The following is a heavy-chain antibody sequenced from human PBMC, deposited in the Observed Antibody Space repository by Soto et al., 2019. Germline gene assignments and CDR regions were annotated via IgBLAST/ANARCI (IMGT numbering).Heavy chain of an antibody. CDR3: ARGAYSYGLYYFAY. J-gene: IGHJ4*02. CDR2: MNPNSGNT. CDR1: QYMFTIYV. D-gene: IGHD5-18*01. Sequence: SVLVRWKAAQYMFTIYVFNCMRQANRQGLEWMGWMNPNSGNTGYAQKFQGRVTMTRNTSISTAYMELSSLRSEDTAVYYCARGAYSYGLYYFAYWGQGTLVTVSS. V-gene: IGHV1-8*02.